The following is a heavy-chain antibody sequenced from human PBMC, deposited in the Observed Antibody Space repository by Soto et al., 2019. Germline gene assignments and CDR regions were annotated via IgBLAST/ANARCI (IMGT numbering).Heavy chain of an antibody. D-gene: IGHD3-10*01. V-gene: IGHV4-31*03. CDR3: ATYGSGSYKPTTFDY. CDR1: GGSISSGDYY. J-gene: IGHJ4*02. Sequence: QVQLQESGPGLVKPSQTLSLTCTVSGGSISSGDYYWSWIRQHPGKGLEWVGYIYYSGSTYYNPSLKSRVTISVDTSKNQFSLKLTSVTAADTAVYYCATYGSGSYKPTTFDYWGQGTLVTVSS. CDR2: IYYSGST.